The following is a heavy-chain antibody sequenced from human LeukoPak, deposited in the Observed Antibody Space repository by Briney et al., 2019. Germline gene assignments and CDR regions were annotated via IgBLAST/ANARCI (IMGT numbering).Heavy chain of an antibody. CDR2: IKQDGSEK. CDR3: ARKVQLEP. V-gene: IGHV3-7*01. CDR1: GFTFNLYW. Sequence: GGSLRLSCAASGFTFNLYWLSWVRQAPGKGLEWVANIKQDGSEKYYVDSVKGRFTISRDNAKNSLYLQMNSLRAEDTAVYYCARKVQLEPWGQGTLVTVSS. J-gene: IGHJ5*02. D-gene: IGHD1-1*01.